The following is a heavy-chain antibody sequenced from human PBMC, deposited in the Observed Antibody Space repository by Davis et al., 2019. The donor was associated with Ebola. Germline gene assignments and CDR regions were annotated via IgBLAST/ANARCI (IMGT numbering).Heavy chain of an antibody. V-gene: IGHV3-33*01. Sequence: GGSLRLSCAASGFTFSSYGMHWVRQAPGKGLEWVAVIWYDGSNKYYADSVKGRFTIYRDNSKNTLYLQMNSLRAEDTAVYYCARVSVAGAIDYWGQGTLVTVSS. CDR3: ARVSVAGAIDY. J-gene: IGHJ4*02. CDR2: IWYDGSNK. CDR1: GFTFSSYG. D-gene: IGHD6-19*01.